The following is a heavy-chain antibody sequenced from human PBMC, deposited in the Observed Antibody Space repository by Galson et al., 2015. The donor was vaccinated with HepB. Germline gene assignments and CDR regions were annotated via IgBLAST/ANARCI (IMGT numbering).Heavy chain of an antibody. J-gene: IGHJ4*02. D-gene: IGHD6-19*01. CDR2: VFNNGKT. V-gene: IGHV4-39*01. CDR1: GGSVSSYNDY. Sequence: ETLSLTCTVSGGSVSSYNDYWAWIRQPPGKRLEWIGGVFNNGKTYYNPSLKSRVTMSVDTSKNQFSLNLSSVTAADTAVYYCARAPISAVAKFDQWGQGTQVTVSS. CDR3: ARAPISAVAKFDQ.